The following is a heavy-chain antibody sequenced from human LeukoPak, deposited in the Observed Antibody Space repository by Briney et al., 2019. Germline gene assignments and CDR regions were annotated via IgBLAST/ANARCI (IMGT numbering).Heavy chain of an antibody. J-gene: IGHJ4*02. D-gene: IGHD3-10*01. Sequence: GGSLRLSCAASGFTLSNYWMSWVRQAPGKGLEWVANINQDGSQTYYVDSLKGRFTISRDNVKGSLYLQMNSLRAEDTAVFYCARHSASGSYYTYNFDYWGQGTQVTVSS. CDR3: ARHSASGSYYTYNFDY. CDR2: INQDGSQT. CDR1: GFTLSNYW. V-gene: IGHV3-7*01.